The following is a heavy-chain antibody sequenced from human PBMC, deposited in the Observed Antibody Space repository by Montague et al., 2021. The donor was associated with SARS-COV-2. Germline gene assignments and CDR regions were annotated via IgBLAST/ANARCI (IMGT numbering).Heavy chain of an antibody. Sequence: SETLSLTCTVSGGSISGSTYYWGWIRQAPGKGLEWIGSIFHTGNTYYNPSLGTRVIVSVETSKNQFSVQLKSVTAADTAVYYCARDVPYDTLGPWGQGTLVTVSS. CDR3: ARDVPYDTLGP. CDR2: IFHTGNT. V-gene: IGHV4-39*07. J-gene: IGHJ5*02. D-gene: IGHD3-22*01. CDR1: GGSISGSTYY.